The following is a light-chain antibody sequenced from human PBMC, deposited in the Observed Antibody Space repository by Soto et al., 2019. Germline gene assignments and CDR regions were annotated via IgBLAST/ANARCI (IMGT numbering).Light chain of an antibody. V-gene: IGKV1-27*01. CDR2: AAS. CDR3: QKYNSAPRT. J-gene: IGKJ1*01. Sequence: DIQMTQSPSSLSASVGDRVTITCRASQGISNYLAWYQQKPGKVPKLLIYAASTLQSGVPSRFSGSGSGTDFTLTISRLQPEDVATYYCQKYNSAPRTFGQGTKGEI. CDR1: QGISNY.